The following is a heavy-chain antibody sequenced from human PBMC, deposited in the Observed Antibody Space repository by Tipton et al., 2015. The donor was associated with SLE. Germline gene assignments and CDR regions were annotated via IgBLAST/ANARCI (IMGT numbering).Heavy chain of an antibody. V-gene: IGHV3-74*01. CDR3: ARDLVPNGHIDY. CDR1: GFTFMSYW. CDR2: INSDASNT. D-gene: IGHD2-8*01. Sequence: SLRLSCAASGFTFMSYWMHWVRQGPGKGLVWVSTINSDASNTNYADSVKGRFTISRDNSKNTLYLQMNSLRAEDTAVYYCARDLVPNGHIDYWGQGTLVTVSS. J-gene: IGHJ4*02.